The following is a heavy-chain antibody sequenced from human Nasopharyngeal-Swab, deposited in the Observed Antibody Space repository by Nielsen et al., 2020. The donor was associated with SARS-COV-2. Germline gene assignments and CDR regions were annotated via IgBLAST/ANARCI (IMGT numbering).Heavy chain of an antibody. CDR2: ISYDGSNK. V-gene: IGHV3-30-3*01. CDR3: ARDPDEDIVATDAFDI. CDR1: GFTFSSYA. J-gene: IGHJ3*02. Sequence: GESLKISCAASGFTFSSYAMHWVRQAPGKGLGWVAVISYDGSNKYYADSVKGRFTISRDNSKNTLYLQMNSLRAEDTAVYYCARDPDEDIVATDAFDIWGQGTMVTVSS. D-gene: IGHD5-12*01.